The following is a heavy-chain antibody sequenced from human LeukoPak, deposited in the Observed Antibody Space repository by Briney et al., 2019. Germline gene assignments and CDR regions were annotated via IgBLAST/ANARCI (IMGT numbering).Heavy chain of an antibody. D-gene: IGHD1-14*01. V-gene: IGHV2-5*02. CDR3: AHRGGTGAYFDL. CDR1: GFSLTTSRVG. J-gene: IGHJ2*01. CDR2: IYWDDDK. Sequence: SGPTLVKPTQTLTLTCTFSGFSLTTSRVGVGWIRQPPGKALEWLALIYWDDDKHYSPSLKSRLTFTKDTSKNQVVLIMTNMDPVDTATYYCAHRGGTGAYFDLWGRGTLVTVSS.